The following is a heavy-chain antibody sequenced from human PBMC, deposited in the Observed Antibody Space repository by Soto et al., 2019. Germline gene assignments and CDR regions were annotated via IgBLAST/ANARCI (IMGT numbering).Heavy chain of an antibody. CDR2: IYYSGST. J-gene: IGHJ4*02. D-gene: IGHD4-17*01. Sequence: SETLSLTCTVSGGSISIYYWSWIRQPPGKGLEWIGYIYYSGSTNYNPSLKSRVTISVDTSKNQFSLKLSSVTAADTAVYYCARGRRSRTFDYWGQGTLVTVSS. CDR1: GGSISIYY. V-gene: IGHV4-59*01. CDR3: ARGRRSRTFDY.